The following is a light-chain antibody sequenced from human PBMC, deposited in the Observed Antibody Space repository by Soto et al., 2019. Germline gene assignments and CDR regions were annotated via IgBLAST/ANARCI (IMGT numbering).Light chain of an antibody. J-gene: IGKJ1*01. CDR3: QQYNNWLRT. Sequence: ETVMTQSPATLSVSPGERATLSCRASQSVSSNLAWYQQKPGQAPRLLMYGASTRATGIPARFSGSGSGTEFTLTINSLQSEDFAVYYCQQYNNWLRTFGQGTKVDIK. V-gene: IGKV3-15*01. CDR2: GAS. CDR1: QSVSSN.